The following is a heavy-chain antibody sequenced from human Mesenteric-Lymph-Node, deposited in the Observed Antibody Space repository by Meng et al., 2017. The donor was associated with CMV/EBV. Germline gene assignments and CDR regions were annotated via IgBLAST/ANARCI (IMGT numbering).Heavy chain of an antibody. CDR3: ARCPNAYNYYVDY. CDR2: IIPIFGTT. Sequence: ASGGTFSSYVINWVRQAPGQGLEWMGGIIPIFGTTNYAQKFQGRVTITTDDATSTVHMELSSLRSEDTAVYYCARCPNAYNYYVDYWGQGTLVTVSS. CDR1: GGTFSSYV. J-gene: IGHJ4*02. V-gene: IGHV1-69*05. D-gene: IGHD5-24*01.